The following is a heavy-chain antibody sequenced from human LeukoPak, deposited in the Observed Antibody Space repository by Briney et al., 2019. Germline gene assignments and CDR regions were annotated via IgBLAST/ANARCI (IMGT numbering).Heavy chain of an antibody. CDR1: GFTFSSYG. D-gene: IGHD6-13*01. V-gene: IGHV3-30*03. J-gene: IGHJ4*02. Sequence: GRSLRLSCAASGFTFSSYGVHWVRQAPGKGLEWVAVISYDGSNKYYADSVKGRFTISRDNSKNTLYLQMNSLRAEDTAVYYCVAEFDYWGQGTLVTASS. CDR3: VAEFDY. CDR2: ISYDGSNK.